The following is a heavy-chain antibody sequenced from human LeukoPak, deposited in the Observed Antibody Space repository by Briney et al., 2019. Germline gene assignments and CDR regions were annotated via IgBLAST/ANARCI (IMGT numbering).Heavy chain of an antibody. V-gene: IGHV1-2*04. J-gene: IGHJ4*02. D-gene: IGHD1-1*01. CDR1: GYTFTGYY. CDR2: INPNSGGT. CDR3: ARSQALDDFDY. Sequence: GASVTVSCTTSGYTFTGYYMHWVRQAPGQGLEWMGWINPNSGGTNYAQKFQGWVTMTRDTSISTAYMELSRLRSDDTAVYYCARSQALDDFDYWGQETLVTVSS.